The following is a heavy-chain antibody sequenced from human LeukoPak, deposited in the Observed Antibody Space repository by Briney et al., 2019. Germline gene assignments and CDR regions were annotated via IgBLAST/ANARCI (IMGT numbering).Heavy chain of an antibody. J-gene: IGHJ4*02. CDR1: GFTFSSYG. Sequence: GGSLRLSCAASGFTFSSYGMHWVRQAPGKGLGWVAFIRYDGSNKYYADSVKGRFTISRDNSKNTLYLQMNSLRAEDTAVYYCVKDDYDYVWGSYRSYFDYWGQGTLVTVSS. CDR2: IRYDGSNK. CDR3: VKDDYDYVWGSYRSYFDY. V-gene: IGHV3-30*02. D-gene: IGHD3-16*02.